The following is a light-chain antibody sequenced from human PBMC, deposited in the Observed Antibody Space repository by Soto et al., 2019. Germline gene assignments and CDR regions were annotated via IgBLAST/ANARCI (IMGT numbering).Light chain of an antibody. J-gene: IGKJ2*01. V-gene: IGKV3-20*01. CDR3: QQYGGSPMYT. CDR2: ATS. Sequence: EIVLTQSPGTLSLSPGERATLSCRASQSVGGSFLAWYQQKPGQAPRLLIYATSSRATGIPDRFSGSGSVTDFTLTIIRLEPEDFAVDYCQQYGGSPMYTFGQGTKLEIK. CDR1: QSVGGSF.